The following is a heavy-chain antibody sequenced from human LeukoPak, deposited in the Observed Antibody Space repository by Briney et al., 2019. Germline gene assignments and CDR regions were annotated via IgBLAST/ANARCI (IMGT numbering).Heavy chain of an antibody. CDR3: ARADYDILTVLDY. CDR1: GYTFTSYD. V-gene: IGHV1-8*01. J-gene: IGHJ4*02. CDR2: MNPNSGNT. Sequence: ASVKVSCKASGYTFTSYDINWVRQATGQGLEWMGWMNPNSGNTGYAQKFQGRVTMTRNTSISTAYMELSRLRSDDTAVYYCARADYDILTVLDYWGQGTLVTVSS. D-gene: IGHD3-9*01.